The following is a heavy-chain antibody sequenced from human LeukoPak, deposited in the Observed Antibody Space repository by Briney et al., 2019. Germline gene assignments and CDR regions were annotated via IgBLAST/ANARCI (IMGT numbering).Heavy chain of an antibody. CDR1: GYTFTSYY. Sequence: ASVKASCKASGYTFTSYYMHWVRQAPGQGLEWMGIINPSGGSTSYAQKFQGRVTMTRDTSTSTVYMELSSLRSEDTAVYYCARDGIAAAAFDPWGQGTLVTVSS. CDR2: INPSGGST. V-gene: IGHV1-46*01. J-gene: IGHJ5*02. CDR3: ARDGIAAAAFDP. D-gene: IGHD6-13*01.